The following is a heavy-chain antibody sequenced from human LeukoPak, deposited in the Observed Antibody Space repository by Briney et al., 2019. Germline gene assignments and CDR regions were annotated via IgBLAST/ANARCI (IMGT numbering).Heavy chain of an antibody. CDR3: AKEPYSGSQLLDY. Sequence: GGSLRLSCAASGFTFSSHAMSWVRQAPGKGLEWVSAISSGGGSTYYADSVKGRFTISRDNSKNTLYLQMNSLRAEDMAVYYCAKEPYSGSQLLDYWGQETLVTVSS. V-gene: IGHV3-23*01. CDR2: ISSGGGST. D-gene: IGHD1-26*01. CDR1: GFTFSSHA. J-gene: IGHJ4*02.